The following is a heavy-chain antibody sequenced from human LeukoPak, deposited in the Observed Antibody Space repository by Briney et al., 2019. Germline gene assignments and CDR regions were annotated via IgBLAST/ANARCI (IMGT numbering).Heavy chain of an antibody. V-gene: IGHV3-74*03. CDR3: VREGRVSGYDFDC. CDR1: GFTFSSYE. CDR2: INSDGNSI. Sequence: GGSLRLSCAASGFTFSSYEMNWVRQAPGKGLMWVSRINSDGNSITYADSVKGRFTISRDNAKNTLYLQMNSLRVEDTAVYYCVREGRVSGYDFDCWGQGTLVTVSS. D-gene: IGHD5-12*01. J-gene: IGHJ4*02.